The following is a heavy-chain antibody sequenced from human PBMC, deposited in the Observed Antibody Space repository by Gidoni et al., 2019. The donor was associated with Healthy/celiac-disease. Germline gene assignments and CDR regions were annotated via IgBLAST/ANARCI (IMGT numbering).Heavy chain of an antibody. Sequence: QVQLQQWCAGLLNPSETLSLTCALDCGSFSGYYWSWIRQPPWRGLEWIGEINHSGSTNYNPPLKSRVTISLDTAKNQFSLKLSSVTAADTAVYYCAGGHVRRWYGYAFDIWGQGTMVTVSS. CDR1: CGSFSGYY. J-gene: IGHJ3*02. CDR2: INHSGST. CDR3: AGGHVRRWYGYAFDI. D-gene: IGHD6-13*01. V-gene: IGHV4-34*01.